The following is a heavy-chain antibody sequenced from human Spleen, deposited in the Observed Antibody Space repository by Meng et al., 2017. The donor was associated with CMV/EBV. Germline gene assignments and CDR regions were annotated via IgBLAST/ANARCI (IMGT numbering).Heavy chain of an antibody. CDR1: GFTFNSHN. J-gene: IGHJ4*02. Sequence: GFTFNSHNMNWVRQAPGKGLEWVSSISSGSTYIYYADSLKGRFTISRDNAKNSLYLQMNSLRAEDTAVYYCARGPAYCSSTSCPPDYWGQGTLVTVSS. CDR3: ARGPAYCSSTSCPPDY. CDR2: ISSGSTYI. D-gene: IGHD2-2*01. V-gene: IGHV3-21*01.